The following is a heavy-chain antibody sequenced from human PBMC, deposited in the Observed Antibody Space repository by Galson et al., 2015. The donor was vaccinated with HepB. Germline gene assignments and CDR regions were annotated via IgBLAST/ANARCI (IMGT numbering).Heavy chain of an antibody. CDR3: ARDPSNTSGWQQYFDY. J-gene: IGHJ4*02. V-gene: IGHV1-18*01. D-gene: IGHD6-19*01. CDR1: GYTFTNYG. Sequence: SVKVSCKASGYTFTNYGISWVRQAPGQGLEWMGWVSAYNGDTNYGKKFQGRVTMTTDTSTTTAYMDLRSLTSDDTAMYYCARDPSNTSGWQQYFDYWGQGTLVTVSS. CDR2: VSAYNGDT.